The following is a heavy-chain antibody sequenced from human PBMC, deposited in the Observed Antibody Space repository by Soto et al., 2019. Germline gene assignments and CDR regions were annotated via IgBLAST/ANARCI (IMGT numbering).Heavy chain of an antibody. CDR3: AKDKENPGWSCSSTSCYTEYYYYGMDV. J-gene: IGHJ6*02. CDR1: GFTFSSYA. D-gene: IGHD2-2*02. CDR2: ISGSGGST. V-gene: IGHV3-23*01. Sequence: GGSLRLSCAASGFTFSSYAMSWVRQAPGKGLEWVSAISGSGGSTYYADSVKGRFTISRDNSKNTLYLQMNSLRAEDTAVYYCAKDKENPGWSCSSTSCYTEYYYYGMDVWGQGTTVTVSS.